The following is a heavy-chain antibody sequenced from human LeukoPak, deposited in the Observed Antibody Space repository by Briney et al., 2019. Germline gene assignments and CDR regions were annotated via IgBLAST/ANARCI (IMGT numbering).Heavy chain of an antibody. Sequence: GGSLRLSCAASGFTFSSYWMSWVRQAPGKGLEWVANIKQDGSEKYYVDSVKGRFTISRDDAKNSLYLQMNNLRAEDTAVYYCARDLAAYDAFDIWGQGTMVTVSS. CDR3: ARDLAAYDAFDI. J-gene: IGHJ3*02. CDR2: IKQDGSEK. V-gene: IGHV3-7*03. D-gene: IGHD2-15*01. CDR1: GFTFSSYW.